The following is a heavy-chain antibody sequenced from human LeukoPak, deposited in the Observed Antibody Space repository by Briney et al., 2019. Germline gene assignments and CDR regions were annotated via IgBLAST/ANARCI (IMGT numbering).Heavy chain of an antibody. V-gene: IGHV4-4*07. CDR2: IYHSGTT. CDR1: GGSISSYY. J-gene: IGHJ5*02. CDR3: ARVMGYYDFWSGYYHNWFDP. Sequence: SETLSLTCTVSGGSISSYYWSWIRQPAGKGLEWIGSIYHSGTTYYNPSLKSRVTLSVDTSKNQFSLKLSSVTAADTAVYYCARVMGYYDFWSGYYHNWFDPWGQGTLVTVSS. D-gene: IGHD3-3*01.